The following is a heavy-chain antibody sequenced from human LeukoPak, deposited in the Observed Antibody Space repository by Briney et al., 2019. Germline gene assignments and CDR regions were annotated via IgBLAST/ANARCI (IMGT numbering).Heavy chain of an antibody. V-gene: IGHV4-39*07. Sequence: SETLSLTCTVSGASITNSAYHWGWIRQPPGKGLEWIGEINHSGSTNYNPSLKSRVTISVDTSKNQFSLKLSSVTAADTAVYYCARDVGSSSWYHKVPYNWFDPWGQGTLVTVSS. CDR2: INHSGST. CDR1: GASITNSAYH. D-gene: IGHD6-13*01. CDR3: ARDVGSSSWYHKVPYNWFDP. J-gene: IGHJ5*02.